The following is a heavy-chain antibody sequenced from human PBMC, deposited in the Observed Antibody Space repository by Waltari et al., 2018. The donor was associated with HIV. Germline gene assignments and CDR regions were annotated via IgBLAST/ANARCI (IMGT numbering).Heavy chain of an antibody. D-gene: IGHD2-15*01. Sequence: QVQLVESGGGVVQPGRSLRLSCAASGFSFGSFGMHWVGQAPGKGLEWVAGIWYDGTYKYYVESVEGRFTISRDNAKNSLFLQMNSLRDEDTAVYYCARFGPGSGNFFFDYWGQGTLVTVSS. J-gene: IGHJ4*02. CDR3: ARFGPGSGNFFFDY. CDR2: IWYDGTYK. V-gene: IGHV3-33*01. CDR1: GFSFGSFG.